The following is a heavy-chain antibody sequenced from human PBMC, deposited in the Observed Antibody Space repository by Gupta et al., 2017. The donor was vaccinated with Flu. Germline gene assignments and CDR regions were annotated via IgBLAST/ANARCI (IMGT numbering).Heavy chain of an antibody. CDR3: SRRYVDTAMDNFDY. CDR1: GGSISSSSYY. CDR2: IYYSGST. V-gene: IGHV4-39*01. D-gene: IGHD5-18*01. J-gene: IGHJ4*02. Sequence: QLPLQESGPGLVKPSETLSLTCTVSGGSISSSSYYWGWIRQPPGKGREWIGSIYYSGSTDYNPSLKSRVTISVDTSKNQFSLKLSSVTAADTAVYYCSRRYVDTAMDNFDYWGQGTLVTVS.